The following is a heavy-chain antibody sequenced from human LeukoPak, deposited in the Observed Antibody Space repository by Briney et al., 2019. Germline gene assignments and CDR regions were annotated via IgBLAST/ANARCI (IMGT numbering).Heavy chain of an antibody. Sequence: ASVKVSCKASGYTFTGYYMHWVRQAPGQGLEWMGWINPNSGGTNYAQKFQGRVTMTRDTSISTAYMELSRLRSDDTAVYYCARAGIAAAGNTYYYYYYYMDVWGKGTTVTVSS. V-gene: IGHV1-2*02. D-gene: IGHD6-13*01. J-gene: IGHJ6*03. CDR2: INPNSGGT. CDR3: ARAGIAAAGNTYYYYYYYMDV. CDR1: GYTFTGYY.